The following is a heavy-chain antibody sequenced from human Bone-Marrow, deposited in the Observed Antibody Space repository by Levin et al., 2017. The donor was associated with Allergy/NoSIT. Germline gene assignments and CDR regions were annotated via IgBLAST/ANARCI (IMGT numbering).Heavy chain of an antibody. CDR2: IYYSGSS. V-gene: IGHV4-31*03. D-gene: IGHD2-15*01. J-gene: IGHJ5*02. CDR3: ARMDYGSSGRCSEPGWFDP. Sequence: SETLSLTCSVSGGSIDSGAYSWNWIRQHPGRGLEWIGYIYYSGSSYYNPSLRSRFTISLDTSKNQFSLKLNSVTAADTAVYYCARMDYGSSGRCSEPGWFDPWGQGTLVTVSS. CDR1: GGSIDSGAYS.